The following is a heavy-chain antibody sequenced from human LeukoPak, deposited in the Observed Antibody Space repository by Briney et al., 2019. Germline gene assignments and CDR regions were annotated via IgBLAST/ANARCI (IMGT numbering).Heavy chain of an antibody. Sequence: PGGSLRLSCAASGFTFSSYGMSWVRQAPGKGLEWVSAISGSGGSTYYADSVKGRFTISRDNAKNSLYLQMNSLRAEDMALYYCAKEIGSGWYNDAFDIWGQGTMVTVSS. V-gene: IGHV3-23*01. CDR2: ISGSGGST. D-gene: IGHD6-19*01. CDR3: AKEIGSGWYNDAFDI. J-gene: IGHJ3*02. CDR1: GFTFSSYG.